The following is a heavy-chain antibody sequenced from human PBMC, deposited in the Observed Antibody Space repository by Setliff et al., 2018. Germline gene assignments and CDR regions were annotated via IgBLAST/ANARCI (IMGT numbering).Heavy chain of an antibody. Sequence: PSETLSLTCTVSGGSISSSSYYWGWIRQPPGKGLEWIGSIYYSGSTYYNPSLKSRVTISVDTSKNQFSLKLSSVTAADTAVYYCARAAPYYNFWSGYYTPTNWFDPWGQGTLVTVSS. CDR1: GGSISSSSYY. CDR2: IYYSGST. D-gene: IGHD3-3*01. V-gene: IGHV4-39*07. CDR3: ARAAPYYNFWSGYYTPTNWFDP. J-gene: IGHJ5*02.